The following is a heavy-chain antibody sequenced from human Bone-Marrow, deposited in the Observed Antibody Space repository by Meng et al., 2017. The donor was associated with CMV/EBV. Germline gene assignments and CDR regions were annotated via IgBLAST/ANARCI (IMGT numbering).Heavy chain of an antibody. CDR1: GFSFNSYG. D-gene: IGHD2-2*01. J-gene: IGHJ6*02. CDR2: LQSDGDNE. V-gene: IGHV3-30*02. Sequence: GESLKISCVTSGFSFNSYGMHWVRQAPGKGLEWVAFLQSDGDNEQYDASVKGRFTISRDSSRNTVSLQMNSLRSDDTAVYYCARDHWGYCSSTSCYDAIPYYYYGMDGWGQGTTVTVSS. CDR3: ARDHWGYCSSTSCYDAIPYYYYGMDG.